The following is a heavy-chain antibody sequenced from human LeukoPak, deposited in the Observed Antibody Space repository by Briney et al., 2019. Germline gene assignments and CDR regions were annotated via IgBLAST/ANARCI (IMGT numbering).Heavy chain of an antibody. CDR1: GCTFITYG. V-gene: IGHV1-18*01. Sequence: ASVKDSCKASGCTFITYGIGWVRRAPGQGPDWMGWVNPYNGNTKYEQNFQGRLTMTTDTSTSTAYMELRSLRSDDTAVYYCARERLGYFHFWGQGTLVTVSS. CDR2: VNPYNGNT. D-gene: IGHD3-3*01. J-gene: IGHJ4*02. CDR3: ARERLGYFHF.